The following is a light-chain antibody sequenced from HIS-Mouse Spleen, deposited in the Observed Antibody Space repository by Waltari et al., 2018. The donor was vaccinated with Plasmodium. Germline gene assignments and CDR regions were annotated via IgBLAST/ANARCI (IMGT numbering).Light chain of an antibody. CDR1: PLPKKY. CDR3: YSTDSSGNHRV. Sequence: SYELTPPPSVSVSPGQTARTTCSGDPLPKKYAYWYQQKSGQAPVLVIYEDSKRPSGIPERFSGSSSGTMATLTISGAQVEDEADYYCYSTDSSGNHRVFGGGTKLTVL. J-gene: IGLJ3*02. V-gene: IGLV3-10*01. CDR2: EDS.